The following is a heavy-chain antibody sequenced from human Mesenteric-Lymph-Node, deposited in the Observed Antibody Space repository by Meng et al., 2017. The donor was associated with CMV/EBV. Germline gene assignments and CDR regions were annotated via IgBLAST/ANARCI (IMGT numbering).Heavy chain of an antibody. CDR2: INHSGST. Sequence: GSLRLSCAVYGGSFSGYYWSWIRQPPGKGLEWIGEINHSGSTNYNPSLKSRVTISVDTSKNQFSLKLSSVTAADTAVYYCARGRVYFFDSWGQGTLVTVSS. J-gene: IGHJ4*02. CDR1: GGSFSGYY. CDR3: ARGRVYFFDS. V-gene: IGHV4-34*01.